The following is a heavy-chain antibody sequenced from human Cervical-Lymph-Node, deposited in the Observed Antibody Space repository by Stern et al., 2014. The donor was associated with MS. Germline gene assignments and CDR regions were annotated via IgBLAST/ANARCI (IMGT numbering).Heavy chain of an antibody. CDR1: GSSFTTSA. D-gene: IGHD4/OR15-4a*01. J-gene: IGHJ4*02. Sequence: QVQLVQSGSALKKPGASGKVSCKASGSSFTTSAMNWVRQAPGQGLEWMGWINTKTGNPMYAKGFTGRFVFSLDTSVSTAYLQINSLKAEDTAMYYCASQGASVYGASPTGYWGQGTLVTVSS. CDR2: INTKTGNP. CDR3: ASQGASVYGASPTGY. V-gene: IGHV7-4-1*02.